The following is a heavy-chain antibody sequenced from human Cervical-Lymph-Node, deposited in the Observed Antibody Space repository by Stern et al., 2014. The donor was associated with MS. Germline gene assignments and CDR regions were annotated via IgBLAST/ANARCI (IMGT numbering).Heavy chain of an antibody. CDR1: GFTFSRYG. D-gene: IGHD3-16*01. V-gene: IGHV3-23*01. J-gene: IGHJ3*01. CDR2: IRGSGDRT. CDR3: AKDGRDYSNAYGDAFDF. Sequence: EVQLLESGGGIVQPGESLRLSCAASGFTFSRYGMNWVRQAPGKGPQWISSIRGSGDRTYYTDSVRGRFTISRDNSKNTLYLHMNNLTAEDTAAYFCAKDGRDYSNAYGDAFDFWGHGTMVIVAS.